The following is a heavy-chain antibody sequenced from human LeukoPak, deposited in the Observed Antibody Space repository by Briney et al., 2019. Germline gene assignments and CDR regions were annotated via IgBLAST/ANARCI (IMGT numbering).Heavy chain of an antibody. D-gene: IGHD3-9*01. J-gene: IGHJ4*02. CDR2: ITTSGDNA. V-gene: IGHV3-23*01. Sequence: PGGSLRLSCAASGFTFSGYAMSWVRQAPGKGLEWASAITTSGDNAYYVDSVKGRFTMSRDNSKNTLYLQMNSLGADDTAVYYCARDHDNFFDYWGQGTLVSVS. CDR1: GFTFSGYA. CDR3: ARDHDNFFDY.